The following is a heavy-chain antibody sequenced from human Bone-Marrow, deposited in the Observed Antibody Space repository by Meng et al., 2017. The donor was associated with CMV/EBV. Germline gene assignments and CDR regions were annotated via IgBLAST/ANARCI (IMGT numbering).Heavy chain of an antibody. Sequence: SLKISCAASGFTVSSNYMSWVRQAPGKGLEWVSGISWNSGSIGYADSVKGRFTISRDNAKNSLYLQMNSLRAEDTAVYYCAKDQAYSSSCGLFDYWGQGTLVTVSS. J-gene: IGHJ4*02. V-gene: IGHV3-9*01. CDR2: ISWNSGSI. D-gene: IGHD6-6*01. CDR1: GFTVSSNY. CDR3: AKDQAYSSSCGLFDY.